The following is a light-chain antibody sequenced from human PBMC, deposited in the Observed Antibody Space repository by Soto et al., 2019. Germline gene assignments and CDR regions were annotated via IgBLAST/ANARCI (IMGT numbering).Light chain of an antibody. CDR1: SSNIDTNYY. V-gene: IGLV1-40*01. Sequence: QSVLTQPPSVSGAPGQRVTISCTGSSSNIDTNYYVHWYQQLPGTAPKLLIYGNSNRPSGVPDRFSGSKSGTSASLAITWXXXXXXXXYYCQSYDSSLSGSVFGGGTKLTVL. J-gene: IGLJ3*02. CDR2: GNS. CDR3: QSYDSSLSGSV.